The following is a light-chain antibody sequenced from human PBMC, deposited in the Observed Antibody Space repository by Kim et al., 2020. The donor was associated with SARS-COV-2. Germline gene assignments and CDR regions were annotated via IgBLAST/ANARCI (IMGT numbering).Light chain of an antibody. V-gene: IGKV1-39*01. CDR3: QQSYNTPRYT. CDR1: QTISTF. Sequence: ASVGDKVTITCRARQTISTFLNWYKHKTGKAPKLLSYAASSLYTGVPSRVSGTGSGTDFTLTINGLQPEDFATYYCQQSYNTPRYTFGQGTKLEI. J-gene: IGKJ2*01. CDR2: AAS.